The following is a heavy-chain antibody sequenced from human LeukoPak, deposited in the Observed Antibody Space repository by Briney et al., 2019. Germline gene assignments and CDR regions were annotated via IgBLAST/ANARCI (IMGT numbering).Heavy chain of an antibody. CDR1: GYTFTSYY. D-gene: IGHD5-24*01. J-gene: IGHJ4*02. CDR3: ARLGAARRDDYNPKSPFDY. Sequence: VASVKVSCKASGYTFTSYYMHWVRQAPGQGLEWMGIINPSGGSTSYAQKFQGRVTMTRDMSTSTVYMELSRLRSDDTAVYYCARLGAARRDDYNPKSPFDYWGQGTLVTVSS. V-gene: IGHV1-46*01. CDR2: INPSGGST.